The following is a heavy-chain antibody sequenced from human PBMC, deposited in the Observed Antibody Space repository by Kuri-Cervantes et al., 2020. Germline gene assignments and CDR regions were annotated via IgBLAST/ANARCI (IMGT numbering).Heavy chain of an antibody. Sequence: SVKVSCKASGGTFSSYAISWVRQAPGQGLEWMGGIIPIFGTANYAQKFQGRVTMTRNTSISTAYMELSSLRSEDTAAYYCARGAGLERRRESYYYAMDVWGQGTAVTVSS. CDR1: GGTFSSYA. V-gene: IGHV1-69*05. D-gene: IGHD1-1*01. CDR3: ARGAGLERRRESYYYAMDV. CDR2: IIPIFGTA. J-gene: IGHJ6*02.